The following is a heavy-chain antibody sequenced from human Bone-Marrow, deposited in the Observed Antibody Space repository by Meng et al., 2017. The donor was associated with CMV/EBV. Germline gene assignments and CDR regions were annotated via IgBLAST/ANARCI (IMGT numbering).Heavy chain of an antibody. D-gene: IGHD3-3*01. CDR3: ARDRGAYYDFWSGYYGPYYYYGIDV. V-gene: IGHV3-74*01. Sequence: GGSLRLSCAASGSPFSSYWMHWVCQAPGKGLVWVSRINSDGSSTSYADSVKGRFTISRDNAKNPLYLQMNSLRAEDTAVYYCARDRGAYYDFWSGYYGPYYYYGIDVWGQGTTVTVSS. CDR2: INSDGSST. J-gene: IGHJ6*02. CDR1: GSPFSSYW.